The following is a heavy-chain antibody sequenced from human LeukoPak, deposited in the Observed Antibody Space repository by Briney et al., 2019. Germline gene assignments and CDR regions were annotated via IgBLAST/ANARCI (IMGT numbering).Heavy chain of an antibody. Sequence: SETLSLTCTVSGGSISSYYWSWIRQPPGKGLEWIGYICYSGSTNYNPSLKSRVTISVDTSKNQFSLKLSSVTAADTAVYYCARDPYLLWLGELSERYFDLWGRGTLVTVSS. J-gene: IGHJ2*01. V-gene: IGHV4-59*01. D-gene: IGHD3-10*01. CDR1: GGSISSYY. CDR3: ARDPYLLWLGELSERYFDL. CDR2: ICYSGST.